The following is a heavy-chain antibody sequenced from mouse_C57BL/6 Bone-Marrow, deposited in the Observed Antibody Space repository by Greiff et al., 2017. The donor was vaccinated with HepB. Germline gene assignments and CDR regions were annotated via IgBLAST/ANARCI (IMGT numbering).Heavy chain of an antibody. D-gene: IGHD2-4*01. CDR3: TRKDYDVDLRAMDY. V-gene: IGHV1-15*01. J-gene: IGHJ4*01. CDR1: GYTFTDYE. Sequence: QVQLQQSGAELVRPGASVTLSCKASGYTFTDYEMHWVKQTPVHGLEWIGAIDPETGGTAYNQKFKGKAILTADKSSSTAYMELRSLTSEDSAVYYCTRKDYDVDLRAMDYWGQGTSVTVSS. CDR2: IDPETGGT.